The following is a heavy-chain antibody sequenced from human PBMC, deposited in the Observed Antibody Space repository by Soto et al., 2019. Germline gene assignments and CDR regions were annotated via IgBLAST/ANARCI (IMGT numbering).Heavy chain of an antibody. V-gene: IGHV3-7*05. CDR1: AFTFSSYW. D-gene: IGHD6-13*01. Sequence: GGSLRLSCAASAFTFSSYWMSWVRQAPGKGLEWVAYINQDGSEKYYVDSVKGRFTISRDNAKNSLYLQMNSLRAEDTAVYYCVRIAAAGRGFDYWGQGTLVTVSS. CDR3: VRIAAAGRGFDY. CDR2: INQDGSEK. J-gene: IGHJ4*02.